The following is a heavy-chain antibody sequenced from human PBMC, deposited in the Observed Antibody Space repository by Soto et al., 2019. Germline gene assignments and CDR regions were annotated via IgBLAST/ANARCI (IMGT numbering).Heavy chain of an antibody. CDR1: GFTFSSYS. CDR2: ISSSSSYI. Sequence: GGSLRLSCAASGFTFSSYSMNWVRQAPGKGLEWVSSISSSSSYIYYADSVKGRFTISRDNAKNSLYLQMNSLRAEDTAVYYCASLKDSSGRKYFQHWGQGTLVTVSS. V-gene: IGHV3-21*01. D-gene: IGHD6-19*01. CDR3: ASLKDSSGRKYFQH. J-gene: IGHJ1*01.